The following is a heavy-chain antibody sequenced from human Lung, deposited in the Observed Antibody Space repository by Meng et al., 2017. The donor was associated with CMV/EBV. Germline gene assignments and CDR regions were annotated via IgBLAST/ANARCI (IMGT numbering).Heavy chain of an antibody. CDR3: ARGFLSFVRVFDY. J-gene: IGHJ4*02. CDR2: SNHSGST. D-gene: IGHD2/OR15-2a*01. V-gene: IGHV4-34*01. CDR1: VESFSGYY. Sequence: GAGLVKPSGPPSPTLAVYVESFSGYYCSGFRQPPRKGLGWIGESNHSGSTNSNPSLKSRVTISVDTSKNQFSLKLSSVTAADTAVYYCARGFLSFVRVFDYWGQGTLVTVSS.